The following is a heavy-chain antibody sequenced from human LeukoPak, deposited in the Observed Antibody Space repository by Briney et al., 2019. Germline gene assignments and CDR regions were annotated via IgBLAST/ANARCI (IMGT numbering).Heavy chain of an antibody. CDR2: ISSSGSTI. Sequence: GGSLRLSCAASKFTFSDYYMSWIRQAPGKGLEWVSCISSSGSTIYYADSVKGRFTISRDNAKNSLYLQMNSLRAEDTAVYLCATEKQTGSYIEYWGQGTLVTVSS. J-gene: IGHJ4*02. CDR3: ATEKQTGSYIEY. CDR1: KFTFSDYY. D-gene: IGHD7-27*01. V-gene: IGHV3-11*01.